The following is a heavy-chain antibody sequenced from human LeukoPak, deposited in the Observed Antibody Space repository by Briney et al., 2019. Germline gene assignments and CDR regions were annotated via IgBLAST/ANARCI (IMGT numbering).Heavy chain of an antibody. V-gene: IGHV4-59*01. D-gene: IGHD2-2*02. CDR3: ARGGIVVVPAAIMGFDY. CDR1: GGSISSYY. Sequence: SETLSLTCTVSGGSISSYYWSWIRQPPGKGLEWIGYIYYSGSTNYNPSLKSRVTISVDTSKNQFSLKLSSVTAADTAVYYCARGGIVVVPAAIMGFDYWGQGTLVTVSS. CDR2: IYYSGST. J-gene: IGHJ4*02.